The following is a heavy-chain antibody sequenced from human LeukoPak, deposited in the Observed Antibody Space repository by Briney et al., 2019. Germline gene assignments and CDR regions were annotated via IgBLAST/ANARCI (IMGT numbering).Heavy chain of an antibody. Sequence: SETLSLTCTVSGGSISSYYWSWIRQPPGKGLEWIGRIYTSGSTNYNPSLKSRVTMSVDTSKNQFSLKLSSVTAADTAVYYCAGNIVVVPAAMRVAAFNWFDPWGQGTLVTVSS. V-gene: IGHV4-4*07. J-gene: IGHJ5*02. D-gene: IGHD2-2*01. CDR3: AGNIVVVPAAMRVAAFNWFDP. CDR2: IYTSGST. CDR1: GGSISSYY.